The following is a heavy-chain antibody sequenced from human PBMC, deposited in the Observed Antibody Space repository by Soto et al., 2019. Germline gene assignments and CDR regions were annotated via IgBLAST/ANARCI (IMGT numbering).Heavy chain of an antibody. Sequence: QLQLQESGSGLVKPSQTLSLTCAVSGGSISSGGYSWSWIRQPPGKGLEWIGYIYHSGSTYYNPSLKSRVTISVDRSKNQFSLKLSSVTAADTAVYYCARGKQYYFDYWGQGTLVTVSS. CDR2: IYHSGST. D-gene: IGHD3-10*01. V-gene: IGHV4-30-2*01. CDR1: GGSISSGGYS. J-gene: IGHJ4*02. CDR3: ARGKQYYFDY.